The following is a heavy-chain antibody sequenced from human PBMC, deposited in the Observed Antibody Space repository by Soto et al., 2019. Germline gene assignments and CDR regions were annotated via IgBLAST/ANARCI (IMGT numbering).Heavy chain of an antibody. D-gene: IGHD5-18*01. V-gene: IGHV4-59*08. J-gene: IGHJ4*02. CDR2: IYYSGTT. CDR1: GGSISSYY. Sequence: QVQLQESGPGLVKPSETLSLTCTVSGGSISSYYWSWIRQPPGKGLEWIGYIYYSGTTNYNPSLKSRVTISVDTSKNQLSMKLSSVTAADTAVYYCARRYGYSFDYWGQGTLVTVYS. CDR3: ARRYGYSFDY.